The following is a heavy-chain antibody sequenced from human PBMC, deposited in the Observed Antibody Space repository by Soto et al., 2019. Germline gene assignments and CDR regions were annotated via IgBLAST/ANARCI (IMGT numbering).Heavy chain of an antibody. CDR3: ARDRPSADFWSGYSYGLDV. V-gene: IGHV3-48*03. J-gene: IGHJ6*02. CDR1: GLGFSAYE. CDR2: ISSGGNTI. D-gene: IGHD3-3*01. Sequence: GGSLRLSCAASGLGFSAYEMNWVRQEPGKGLEWVAYISSGGNTIYYADSVKGRFTISRDTGENTLFLQMNSLRDEDTAIYYCARDRPSADFWSGYSYGLDVWGQGTTVTVSS.